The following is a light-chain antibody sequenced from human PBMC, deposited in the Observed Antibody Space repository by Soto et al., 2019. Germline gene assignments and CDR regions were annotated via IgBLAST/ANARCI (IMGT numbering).Light chain of an antibody. CDR1: QSISTY. CDR3: QQTYSTPPT. J-gene: IGKJ1*01. V-gene: IGKV1-39*01. Sequence: DIQMTQSPSSLSASVGDRVTITCRASQSISTYLNWYQQKPGKAPKVLIYAASSLQSGVPSRFSGSGSGTDFSLTISSLQPEDFATYYCQQTYSTPPTFGQGTTVEIK. CDR2: AAS.